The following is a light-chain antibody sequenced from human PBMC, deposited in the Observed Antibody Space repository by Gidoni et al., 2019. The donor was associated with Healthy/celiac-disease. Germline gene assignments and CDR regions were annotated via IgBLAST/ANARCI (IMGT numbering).Light chain of an antibody. CDR1: QSVSSN. CDR3: QQYNNWYGSYT. CDR2: GAS. J-gene: IGKJ2*01. V-gene: IGKV3-15*01. Sequence: EIVMTQSPATLSVSPGERATLSCRASQSVSSNLAWYQQKPGQAPRLLIYGASTRATGIPARFSGSGSGTEFTLTISSLQSEDFAVYYCQQYNNWYGSYTFGQGTKLEIK.